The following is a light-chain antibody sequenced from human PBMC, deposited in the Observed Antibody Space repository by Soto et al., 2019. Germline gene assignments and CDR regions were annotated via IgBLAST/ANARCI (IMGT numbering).Light chain of an antibody. CDR1: QSISSY. V-gene: IGKV1-39*01. CDR2: AAS. Sequence: DIQLTQSPSSLSASVGDRVTLTCRSSQSISSYLNWYQQKPGKAPNLLIYAASNLQSGVPSRFSGSGSGTDFTLTISSLQPEDLAIYYCQQSYSPPTWTFGQGTKVDIK. CDR3: QQSYSPPTWT. J-gene: IGKJ1*01.